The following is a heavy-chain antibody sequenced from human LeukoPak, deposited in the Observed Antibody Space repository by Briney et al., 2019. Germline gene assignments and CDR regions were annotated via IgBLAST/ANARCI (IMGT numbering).Heavy chain of an antibody. V-gene: IGHV3-11*04. CDR3: ARDRRYSTTGSDGNWFDP. CDR2: ISTSGSTM. J-gene: IGHJ5*02. CDR1: GFTFSDYY. Sequence: GGSLRLSCAASGFTFSDYYMSWLRQAPGKGLEWVSYISTSGSTMYYADSVKGRFTISRDNAKNSLYLQMNSLRAEDTAVYYCARDRRYSTTGSDGNWFDPWGQGPLFTSPQ. D-gene: IGHD6-13*01.